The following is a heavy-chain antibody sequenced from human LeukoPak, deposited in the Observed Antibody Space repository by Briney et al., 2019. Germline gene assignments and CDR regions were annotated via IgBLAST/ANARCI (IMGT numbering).Heavy chain of an antibody. J-gene: IGHJ4*02. CDR2: IYYSGST. CDR1: GGSISSSSYY. CDR3: ARDRGGFIAAAGNSFDY. D-gene: IGHD6-13*01. V-gene: IGHV4-39*07. Sequence: SETLSLTCTVSGGSISSSSYYWGWIRQPPGKGLEWIGSIYYSGSTYYNPSLKSRVTISVDTSKNQFSLKLSSVTAADTAVYYCARDRGGFIAAAGNSFDYWGQGTLVTVSS.